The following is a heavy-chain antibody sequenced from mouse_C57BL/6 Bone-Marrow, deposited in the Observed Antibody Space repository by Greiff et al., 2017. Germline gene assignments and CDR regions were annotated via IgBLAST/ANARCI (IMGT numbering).Heavy chain of an antibody. D-gene: IGHD1-1*01. J-gene: IGHJ3*01. CDR1: GYTFTSYD. V-gene: IGHV1-85*01. CDR3: ALRSWSAY. Sequence: VQLVESGPELVKPGASVKLSCKASGYTFTSYDINWVKQRPGQGLEWIGWIYPRDGSTKYNEKFKGKATLTVDTSSSTAYMELHSLTSEDSAVYFCALRSWSAYWGQGTLVTVSA. CDR2: IYPRDGST.